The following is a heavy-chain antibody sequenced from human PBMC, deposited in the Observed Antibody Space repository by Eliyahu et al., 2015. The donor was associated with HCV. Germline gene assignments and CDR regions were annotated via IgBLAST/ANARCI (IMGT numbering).Heavy chain of an antibody. Sequence: QLQLQESGPGLVKPSETLSLTCTVSGGSXSSSSYYWGWXRXPPGKGLEWIGSIYYSGSTYYNPSLKSRVTISVDTSKNQFSLKLSSVTAADTAVYYCASLPAAAGRWFAFDIWGQGTMVTVSS. CDR1: GGSXSSSSYY. V-gene: IGHV4-39*01. D-gene: IGHD6-13*01. J-gene: IGHJ3*02. CDR3: ASLPAAAGRWFAFDI. CDR2: IYYSGST.